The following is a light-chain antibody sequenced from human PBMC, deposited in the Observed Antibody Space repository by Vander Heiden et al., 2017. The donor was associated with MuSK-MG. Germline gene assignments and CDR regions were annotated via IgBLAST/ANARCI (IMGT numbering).Light chain of an antibody. V-gene: IGKV3-11*01. Sequence: EIVLTQSPATLSLSPGERATLSCRARQRVSSYLAWYQQKPGQAPRLLIYDASNRDSGIPARFSGSGAGADFTRTISSLEPEDFAVYYCQQVSNWPLTFGGGTKVEIK. CDR1: QRVSSY. J-gene: IGKJ4*01. CDR2: DAS. CDR3: QQVSNWPLT.